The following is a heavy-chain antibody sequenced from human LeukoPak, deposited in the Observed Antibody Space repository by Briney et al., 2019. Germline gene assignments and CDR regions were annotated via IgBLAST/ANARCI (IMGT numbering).Heavy chain of an antibody. CDR2: IIQSGST. J-gene: IGHJ4*02. V-gene: IGHV4-34*12. D-gene: IGHD6-6*01. CDR3: AGYSGSPGYFDY. CDR1: AGSFSGYY. Sequence: SDTLSLTCALYAGSFSGYYWSWIRQTPGKGLEGIGEIIQSGSTNYSPSLKSRVTIPFDTAKSQFSLRLTSVTAADTAVYYCAGYSGSPGYFDYWGQGTLVTVSS.